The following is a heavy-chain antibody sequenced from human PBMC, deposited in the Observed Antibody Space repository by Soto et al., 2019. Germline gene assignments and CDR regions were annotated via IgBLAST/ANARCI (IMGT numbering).Heavy chain of an antibody. CDR3: ARDVDSSGWKRQNNSGKQRAADY. J-gene: IGHJ4*02. V-gene: IGHV1-18*01. CDR1: GYTFTSYG. D-gene: IGHD6-19*01. Sequence: QVQLVQSGAEVKKPGASVKVSCKASGYTFTSYGISWVRQAPGQGLEWMGWISAYNGNTNYAQKLQGRVTMTTDTSPSTDYMELRSLRYDDTAVYYCARDVDSSGWKRQNNSGKQRAADYWGQGTLVTVSS. CDR2: ISAYNGNT.